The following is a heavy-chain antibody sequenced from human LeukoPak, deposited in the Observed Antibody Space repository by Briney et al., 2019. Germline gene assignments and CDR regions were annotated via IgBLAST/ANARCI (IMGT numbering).Heavy chain of an antibody. V-gene: IGHV3-48*01. Sequence: GGSLGLSCAASGFTFSSYGMNWVRQAPGKGLEWVSYISSSSSTIYYADSVKGRFTISRDNAKNSLYLQMNSLRAEDTAVYYCARGVVVVAATPPWFDPWGQGTLVTVSS. J-gene: IGHJ5*02. CDR1: GFTFSSYG. D-gene: IGHD2-15*01. CDR2: ISSSSSTI. CDR3: ARGVVVVAATPPWFDP.